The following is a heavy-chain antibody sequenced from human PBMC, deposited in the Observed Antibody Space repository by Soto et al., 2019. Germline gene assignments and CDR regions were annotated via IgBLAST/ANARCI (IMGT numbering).Heavy chain of an antibody. CDR1: GGSISSYY. J-gene: IGHJ4*02. Sequence: SETLSLTCTVSGGSISSYYLSWIRQPPGKGLEWIGYIYYSGSTNYNPSLKSRVTISVDTSKNQFSLKLSSVTAADTAVYYCARRSMILGGYYFDYWGQGTLVTVSS. V-gene: IGHV4-59*08. CDR2: IYYSGST. CDR3: ARRSMILGGYYFDY. D-gene: IGHD3-16*01.